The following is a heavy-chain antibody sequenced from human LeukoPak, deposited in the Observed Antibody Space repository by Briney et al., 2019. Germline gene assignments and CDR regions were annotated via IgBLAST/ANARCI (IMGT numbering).Heavy chain of an antibody. CDR3: AKDPDVLLWFGELSGYFDY. CDR2: VGSDEKTI. Sequence: GGSLRLSCVASGFTFTGHSMHWVRQPPGKGLEWVAVVGSDEKTIFYADSLKGRFTISRDNSKNTLYLQMNSLREQDTAVYYCAKDPDVLLWFGELSGYFDYWGQGTLVTVSS. D-gene: IGHD3-10*01. V-gene: IGHV3-30*04. CDR1: GFTFTGHS. J-gene: IGHJ4*02.